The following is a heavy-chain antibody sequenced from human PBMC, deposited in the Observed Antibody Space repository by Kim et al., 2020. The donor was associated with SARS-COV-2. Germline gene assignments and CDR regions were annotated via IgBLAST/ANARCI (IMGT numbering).Heavy chain of an antibody. J-gene: IGHJ4*02. Sequence: TIYAQKFQGRVTMTEDTSTDTAYMELSSLRSEDTAVYYCATVTWLRGFNYWGQGTLVTVSS. V-gene: IGHV1-24*01. D-gene: IGHD5-12*01. CDR2: T. CDR3: ATVTWLRGFNY.